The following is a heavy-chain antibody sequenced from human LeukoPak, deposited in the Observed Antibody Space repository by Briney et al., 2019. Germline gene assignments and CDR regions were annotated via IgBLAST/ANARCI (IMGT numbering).Heavy chain of an antibody. CDR3: ARDATQYLRYGYFDY. D-gene: IGHD3-9*01. CDR2: INQISSHI. CDR1: GFTFSSSA. Sequence: GGSLRLSCAASGFTFSSSAMNWVRQAPGKGLEWVSSINQISSHIYYAESVRGRFSISRDNAKNSVYLQMNSLRAEDTAIYYCARDATQYLRYGYFDYWGPGILVTVSS. V-gene: IGHV3-21*01. J-gene: IGHJ4*02.